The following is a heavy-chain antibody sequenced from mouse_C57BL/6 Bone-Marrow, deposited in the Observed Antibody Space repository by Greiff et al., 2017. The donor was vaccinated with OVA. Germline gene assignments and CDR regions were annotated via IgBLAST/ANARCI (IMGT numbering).Heavy chain of an antibody. J-gene: IGHJ2*01. D-gene: IGHD1-1*01. CDR3: ARRAFITTVVAHFDY. V-gene: IGHV1-55*01. CDR2: IYPGSGST. Sequence: VQLQQPGAELVKPGASVKMSCKASGYTFTSYWITWVKQRPGQGLEWIGDIYPGSGSTNYNEKFKSKATLTVDTSSSTAYMQLSSLTSEDSAVYYCARRAFITTVVAHFDYWGQGTTLTVSS. CDR1: GYTFTSYW.